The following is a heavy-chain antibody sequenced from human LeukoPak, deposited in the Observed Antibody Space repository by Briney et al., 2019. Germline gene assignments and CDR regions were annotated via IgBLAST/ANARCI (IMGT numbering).Heavy chain of an antibody. CDR1: GYTFTSYG. Sequence: ASVKVSCKASGYTFTSYGISWVRQAPGQGLEWMGWISAYNGNTNYAQKLQGRVTMTTDTSTSTAYMELRSLRSDDTAVYYCASSYQKYDYVWGSYRQPYYFDYWGQGTLVTVSS. CDR2: ISAYNGNT. D-gene: IGHD3-16*02. J-gene: IGHJ4*02. V-gene: IGHV1-18*01. CDR3: ASSYQKYDYVWGSYRQPYYFDY.